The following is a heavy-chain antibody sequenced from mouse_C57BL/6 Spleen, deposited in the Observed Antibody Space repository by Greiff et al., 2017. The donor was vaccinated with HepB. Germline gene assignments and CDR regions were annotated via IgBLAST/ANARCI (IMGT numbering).Heavy chain of an antibody. V-gene: IGHV6-6*01. CDR3: TRIYYYGSPYWYFDV. J-gene: IGHJ1*03. Sequence: EVQLQESGGGLVQPGGSMKLSCAASGFTFSDAWMDWVRQSPEKGLEWVAEIRNKANNHATYYAESVKGRFTISRDDSKSSVYLQMNSLRAEDTGIYYCTRIYYYGSPYWYFDVWGTGTTVTVSS. D-gene: IGHD1-1*01. CDR1: GFTFSDAW. CDR2: IRNKANNHAT.